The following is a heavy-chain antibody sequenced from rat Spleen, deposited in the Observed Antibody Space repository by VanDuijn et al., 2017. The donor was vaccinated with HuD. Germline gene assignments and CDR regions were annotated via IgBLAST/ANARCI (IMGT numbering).Heavy chain of an antibody. CDR2: IWGDGST. J-gene: IGHJ2*01. CDR3: ARADVAGLSTDGI. D-gene: IGHD1-2*01. Sequence: QVQLKESGPGLVQPSQTLSLTCTVSGFSLTNYGVNWVRQPPGKGLEWMGGIWGDGSTIYNSALKSRLSIRRDTAKSQVFLKMNSLQTEDTATYCCARADVAGLSTDGIWGQGIMVTVSS. V-gene: IGHV2-13*01. CDR1: GFSLTNYG.